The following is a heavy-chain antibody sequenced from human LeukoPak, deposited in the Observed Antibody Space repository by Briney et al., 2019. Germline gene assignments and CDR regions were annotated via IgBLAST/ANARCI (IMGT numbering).Heavy chain of an antibody. V-gene: IGHV3-74*03. CDR1: GFTFSSYS. D-gene: IGHD5-12*01. CDR2: INSDGSSI. CDR3: AREGRVSGYDFDC. Sequence: GGSLRHSRVASGFTFSSYSMNWVRQAPGKGRVWVSRINSDGSSITYADSVKGRFTISRDNAKNTPYLQMNSLRVEDTAVYYCAREGRVSGYDFDCWGQGTLVTVSS. J-gene: IGHJ4*02.